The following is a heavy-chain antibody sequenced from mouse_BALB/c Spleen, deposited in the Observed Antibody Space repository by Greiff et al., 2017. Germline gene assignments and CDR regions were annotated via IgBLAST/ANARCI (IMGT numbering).Heavy chain of an antibody. J-gene: IGHJ4*01. Sequence: EVKLVESGGDLVKPGGSLKLSCAASGFTFSRYGMSWVRQPPDKRLEWVATISSGGSYTYYPDSVKGRFTISRDNAKNTLYLQMSSLKSEDTAMYYCARHYYGSSGYYAMDYWGQGTSVTVSS. V-gene: IGHV5-6*01. D-gene: IGHD1-1*01. CDR1: GFTFSRYG. CDR2: ISSGGSYT. CDR3: ARHYYGSSGYYAMDY.